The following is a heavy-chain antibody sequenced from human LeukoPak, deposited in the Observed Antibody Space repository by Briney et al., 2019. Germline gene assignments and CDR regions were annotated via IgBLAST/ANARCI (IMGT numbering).Heavy chain of an antibody. CDR3: ARDEYCSGGSCYSYFDY. V-gene: IGHV1-46*01. CDR1: GYTFTSYY. Sequence: ASVKVSCKASGYTFTSYYMHWVRQAPGQGLEWMGIINPSGGSTSCAQKFQGRVTMTRDTSTSTVYMELSSLRSEDTAVYYCARDEYCSGGSCYSYFDYWGQGTLVTVSS. J-gene: IGHJ4*02. D-gene: IGHD2-15*01. CDR2: INPSGGST.